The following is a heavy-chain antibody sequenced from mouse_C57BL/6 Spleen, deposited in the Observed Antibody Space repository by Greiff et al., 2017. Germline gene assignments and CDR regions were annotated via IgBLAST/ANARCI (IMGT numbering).Heavy chain of an antibody. CDR3: ARGGYYYGSSSAWFAY. CDR1: GYTFTSYW. D-gene: IGHD1-1*01. Sequence: VQLQQPGAELVRPGSSVKLSCKASGYTFTSYWMDWVKQRPGQGLEWIGNIYPSDSETHYNQKFKDKATLTVDKSSSTAYMQLSSLTSEDSAVYYCARGGYYYGSSSAWFAYWGQGTLVTVSA. CDR2: IYPSDSET. J-gene: IGHJ3*01. V-gene: IGHV1-61*01.